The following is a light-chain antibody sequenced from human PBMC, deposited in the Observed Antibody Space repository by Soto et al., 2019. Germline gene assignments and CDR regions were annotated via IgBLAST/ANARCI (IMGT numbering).Light chain of an antibody. J-gene: IGKJ5*01. Sequence: TQSPAAVSVSTGERATLSCRASQSVSSNLAWYQQKPGQAPRHLIYGASSRATGIPDRFSGSGSGTDFTLTIIRLEPEDSVVYYCEQRSNWPITFGQGTRLDIK. CDR2: GAS. CDR3: EQRSNWPIT. CDR1: QSVSSN. V-gene: IGKV3D-20*02.